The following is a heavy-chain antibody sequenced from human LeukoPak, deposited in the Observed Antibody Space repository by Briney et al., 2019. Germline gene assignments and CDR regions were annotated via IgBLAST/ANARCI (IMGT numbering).Heavy chain of an antibody. CDR3: AKDWEEWRGAFDI. Sequence: GGSLRLSCTVSGFTVSSNSMSWVRQAPGKGLEWVSFIYSDNTHYSDSVKGRFTISRDNSKNTLYLQMNSLRAEDTAVYYCAKDWEEWRGAFDIWGQGTMVTVSS. CDR2: IYSDNT. D-gene: IGHD3-3*01. J-gene: IGHJ3*02. CDR1: GFTVSSNS. V-gene: IGHV3-66*03.